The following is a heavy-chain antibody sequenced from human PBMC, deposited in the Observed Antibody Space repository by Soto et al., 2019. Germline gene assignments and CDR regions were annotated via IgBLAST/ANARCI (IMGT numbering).Heavy chain of an antibody. CDR3: AKDEGDYRSSFDY. V-gene: IGHV3-53*01. CDR1: GVTVRTNY. CDR2: IYSDGRT. J-gene: IGHJ4*02. D-gene: IGHD4-17*01. Sequence: GGSLRLSCAASGVTVRTNYMCWVRQAPGKGLEWVSVIYSDGRTYYADSVKGRFTISRDNSKNTIYLQMNSLRAEDTAVYYCAKDEGDYRSSFDYWGQGTLVTVSS.